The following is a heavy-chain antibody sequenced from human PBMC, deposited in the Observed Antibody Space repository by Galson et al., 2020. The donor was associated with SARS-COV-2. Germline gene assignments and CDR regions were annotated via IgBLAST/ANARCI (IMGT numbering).Heavy chain of an antibody. V-gene: IGHV3-53*05. CDR1: GFTVSSHY. Sequence: GGSLRPSCAASGFTVSSHYMNWVRQAPGKGLEWVSVLHSGGGTYYADSVKGRFTISRDNSKNTLYLQMNSLRAEDTAMYYCARDLLNAFDIWGQGTMVTVSS. J-gene: IGHJ3*02. CDR3: ARDLLNAFDI. D-gene: IGHD2-15*01. CDR2: LHSGGGT.